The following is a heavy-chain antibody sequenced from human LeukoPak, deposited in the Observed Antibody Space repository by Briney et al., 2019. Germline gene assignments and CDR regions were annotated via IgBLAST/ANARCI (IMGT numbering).Heavy chain of an antibody. J-gene: IGHJ3*02. CDR2: ISDIGPNT. V-gene: IGHV3-23*01. D-gene: IGHD3-3*01. Sequence: GGSLRLPCAASGFTLSNFAMTWVRQAPGKGLEWVSSISDIGPNTYYAASVRGRFTNSRDTSKNTLYLQMNSLRAEDTAIYYCTKRLSLRFDAFDIWGPGTMVTVSS. CDR1: GFTLSNFA. CDR3: TKRLSLRFDAFDI.